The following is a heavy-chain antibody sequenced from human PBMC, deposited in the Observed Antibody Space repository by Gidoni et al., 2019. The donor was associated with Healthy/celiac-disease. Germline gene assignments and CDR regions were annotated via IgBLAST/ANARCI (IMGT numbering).Heavy chain of an antibody. CDR3: ARENPRGYSYVGFDY. CDR2: INHSGST. CDR1: GGSFSGYY. D-gene: IGHD5-18*01. J-gene: IGHJ4*02. Sequence: QVQLQQWGAGLLKPSETLSLTCAVYGGSFSGYYWSWIRQPPGKGLEWIGEINHSGSTNYNPSLKSRVTISVDTSKNQFSLKLSSVTAADTAVYYCARENPRGYSYVGFDYWGQGTLVTVSS. V-gene: IGHV4-34*01.